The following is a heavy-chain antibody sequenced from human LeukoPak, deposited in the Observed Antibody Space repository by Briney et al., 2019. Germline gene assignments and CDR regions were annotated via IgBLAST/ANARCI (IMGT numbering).Heavy chain of an antibody. D-gene: IGHD3-9*01. Sequence: SETLSLTCTVSGGSISSSSYYWGWIRQPPGKGLEWIGSIYYSGSTYYNPSLKSRVTISVDTSKNQFSLKLSSVTAADTAVYYCARADILTGYPSVYWGQGTLVTVSS. V-gene: IGHV4-39*07. J-gene: IGHJ4*02. CDR1: GGSISSSSYY. CDR2: IYYSGST. CDR3: ARADILTGYPSVY.